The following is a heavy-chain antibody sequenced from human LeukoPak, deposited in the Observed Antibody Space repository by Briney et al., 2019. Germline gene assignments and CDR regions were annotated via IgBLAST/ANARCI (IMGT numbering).Heavy chain of an antibody. V-gene: IGHV5-51*01. D-gene: IGHD3-10*01. CDR1: GYSLTSYW. J-gene: IGHJ3*02. CDR3: ARRRYYGSGSYTIDAFDI. Sequence: GESLKISCKGSGYSLTSYWIGWVRQMPGKGLEWMGIIYPGDSDTRYSPSFQGQVTISADKSISTAYLQWSSLKASDAAMYYCARRRYYGSGSYTIDAFDIWGQGTMVTVSS. CDR2: IYPGDSDT.